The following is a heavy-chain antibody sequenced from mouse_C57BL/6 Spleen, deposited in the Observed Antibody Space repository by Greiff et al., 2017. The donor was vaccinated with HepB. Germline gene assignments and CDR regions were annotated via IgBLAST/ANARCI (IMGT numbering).Heavy chain of an antibody. CDR3: ARCDGYYDYFDY. V-gene: IGHV1-54*01. CDR1: GYAFTNYL. Sequence: QVQLKQSGAELVRPGTSVKVSCKASGYAFTNYLIEWVKQRPGQGLEWIGVINPGSGGTNYNEKFKGKAILTADKSSSTAYMQLSSLTSEDSAVYFCARCDGYYDYFDYWGQGTTLTVSS. CDR2: INPGSGGT. D-gene: IGHD2-3*01. J-gene: IGHJ2*01.